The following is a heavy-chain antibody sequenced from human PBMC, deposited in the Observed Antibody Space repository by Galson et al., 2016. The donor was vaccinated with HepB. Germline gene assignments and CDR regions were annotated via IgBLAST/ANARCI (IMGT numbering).Heavy chain of an antibody. D-gene: IGHD3-3*01. J-gene: IGHJ6*02. CDR3: AKAPKRSLGWLSPRYYYCGMDV. CDR1: GFTFSSYG. V-gene: IGHV3-23*01. CDR2: ISGSGGTI. Sequence: SLRLSCAASGFTFSSYGMNWVRQAPGKGLEWVSGISGSGGTIYYADSVKGRFTISRDNSKNTLYLQMNSLTAEDTAVYYCAKAPKRSLGWLSPRYYYCGMDVWGQGTTVTVSS.